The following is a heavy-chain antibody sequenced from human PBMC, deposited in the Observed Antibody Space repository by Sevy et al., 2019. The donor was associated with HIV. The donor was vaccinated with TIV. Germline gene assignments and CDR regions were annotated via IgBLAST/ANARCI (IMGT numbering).Heavy chain of an antibody. CDR2: IHDSGIT. Sequence: SETLSLTCIVSSGSISNYYWNWIRQPPGKGLEWIGYIHDSGITNYNASLKSRLSISLDTSTNQFSLKLTSVTATDTAVYYCARAIYKYGYFDFWGQGTLVTVSS. D-gene: IGHD3-22*01. J-gene: IGHJ4*02. V-gene: IGHV4-59*01. CDR1: SGSISNYY. CDR3: ARAIYKYGYFDF.